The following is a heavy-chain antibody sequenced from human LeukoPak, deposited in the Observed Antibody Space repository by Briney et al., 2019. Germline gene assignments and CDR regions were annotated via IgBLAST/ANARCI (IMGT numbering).Heavy chain of an antibody. V-gene: IGHV3-9*01. CDR2: LSWNSGSI. CDR1: GFSFSSHW. Sequence: GGSLRLSCAASGFSFSSHWVHWVRQAPGKGLEWVSGLSWNSGSIDYADSVKGRFTISRDNAKNSLYLQMTSLRAEDTALYYCAKAQRRYCSSTSCYIFDYWGQGTLVTVSS. J-gene: IGHJ4*02. D-gene: IGHD2-2*02. CDR3: AKAQRRYCSSTSCYIFDY.